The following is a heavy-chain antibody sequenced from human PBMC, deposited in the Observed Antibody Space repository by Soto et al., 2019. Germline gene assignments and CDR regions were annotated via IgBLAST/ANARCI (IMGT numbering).Heavy chain of an antibody. J-gene: IGHJ4*02. CDR3: ATGRPTTYYYDSSGYYYFDY. CDR1: GYTLTELS. CDR2: FDPEDGET. V-gene: IGHV1-24*01. D-gene: IGHD3-22*01. Sequence: ASVNVSCKVSGYTLTELSMHCVRQAPGKGLEWMGGFDPEDGETIYAQKFQGRVTMTEDTSTDTAYMELSSLRSEDTAVYYCATGRPTTYYYDSSGYYYFDYWGQGTLVTVSS.